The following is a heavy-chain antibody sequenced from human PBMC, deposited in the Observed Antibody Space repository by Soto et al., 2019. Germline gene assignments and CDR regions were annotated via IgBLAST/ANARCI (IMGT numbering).Heavy chain of an antibody. Sequence: SETLSLTWTVSGDSLSKRDYYWIWIRQSPEKGLDWIGNIDYSGTTWYSPSLKSRVTISLDMSENQFSLALNSLTAADTAVYYCVRYQLRSRWFDPWGQGILVTVSS. CDR1: GDSLSKRDYY. V-gene: IGHV4-39*01. J-gene: IGHJ5*02. D-gene: IGHD1-1*01. CDR2: IDYSGTT. CDR3: VRYQLRSRWFDP.